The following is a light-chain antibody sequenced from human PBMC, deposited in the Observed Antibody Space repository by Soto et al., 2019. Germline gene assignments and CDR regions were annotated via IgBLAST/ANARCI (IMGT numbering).Light chain of an antibody. CDR3: QQYGSSPRT. V-gene: IGKV3-20*01. CDR1: QSVSSSY. Sequence: ESVLTQSPGTLSLSPGERATLSCRASQSVSSSYLAWYQQKPGQAPRLLIYGASSRATGIPDRFSGSGSGTDFTLTISRLGPEDFAVYYCQQYGSSPRTFGQGTKVDIK. J-gene: IGKJ1*01. CDR2: GAS.